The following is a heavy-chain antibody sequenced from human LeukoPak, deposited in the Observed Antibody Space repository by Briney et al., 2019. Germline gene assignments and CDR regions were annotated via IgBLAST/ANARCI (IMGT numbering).Heavy chain of an antibody. CDR2: INPNNGDT. CDR1: GYTFTGYY. D-gene: IGHD6-19*01. J-gene: IGHJ5*02. V-gene: IGHV1-2*02. CDR3: ARSSKRYAVAENWFDP. Sequence: ASVKVSCKASGYTFTGYYMHWVRQAPGQGLEWMGWINPNNGDTHYAQKFQGTVTMTRDTSISTAYMELSRLRSDDTAVYYCARSSKRYAVAENWFDPWGQGTLVTVSS.